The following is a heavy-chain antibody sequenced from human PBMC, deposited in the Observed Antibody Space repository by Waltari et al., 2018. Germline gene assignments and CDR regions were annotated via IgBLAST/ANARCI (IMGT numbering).Heavy chain of an antibody. Sequence: LEWVANIKQDGSEKYYVDSVKGRFTISRDNAKNSLYLQMNSLRAEDTAVYYCARGYCSSTSCYTLDYYFDYWGQGTLVTVSS. V-gene: IGHV3-7*03. CDR3: ARGYCSSTSCYTLDYYFDY. CDR2: IKQDGSEK. J-gene: IGHJ4*02. D-gene: IGHD2-2*02.